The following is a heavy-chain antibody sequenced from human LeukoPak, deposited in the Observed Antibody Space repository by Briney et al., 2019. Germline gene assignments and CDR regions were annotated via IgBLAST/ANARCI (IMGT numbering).Heavy chain of an antibody. D-gene: IGHD3-10*01. CDR2: ISSSSSTI. Sequence: GGSLRLSCAASGFTFSSYSMNWVRQAPGKGLEWVSYISSSSSTIYYVDSVKGRFTISRDNAKNSLYLQMNSLRAEDTAVYYCARDRDGFGELLPYYYYYGMDVWGQGTTVTVSS. J-gene: IGHJ6*02. CDR3: ARDRDGFGELLPYYYYYGMDV. V-gene: IGHV3-48*01. CDR1: GFTFSSYS.